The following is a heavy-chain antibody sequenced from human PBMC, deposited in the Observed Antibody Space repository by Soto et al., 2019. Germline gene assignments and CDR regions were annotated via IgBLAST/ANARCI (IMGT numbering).Heavy chain of an antibody. CDR3: ARLRGSGRPTPDYSYYGMYV. CDR2: IYPGDSDA. V-gene: IGHV5-51*01. Sequence: GESLKISCKASGYSLTTYWIGWVRQVPGKGLEWMGIIYPGDSDARYSPSFQGQVTISADKSISTAYLQWSSLKASDTAMYYCARLRGSGRPTPDYSYYGMYVWGQDNTLTISS. D-gene: IGHD3-10*01. CDR1: GYSLTTYW. J-gene: IGHJ6*02.